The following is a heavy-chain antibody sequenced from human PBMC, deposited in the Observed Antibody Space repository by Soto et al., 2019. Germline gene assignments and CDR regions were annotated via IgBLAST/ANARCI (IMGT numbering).Heavy chain of an antibody. Sequence: SETLSLTCTVSGDSMSSYYWSWIRQPPGKGLEWIGYIYYSGSTNYNPALKSRVTISVDTSKNQFSLKLSSVTAADTAVYYCAGRYSYGSFFDYWGQGALVTVSS. CDR3: AGRYSYGSFFDY. CDR1: GDSMSSYY. CDR2: IYYSGST. V-gene: IGHV4-59*01. D-gene: IGHD5-18*01. J-gene: IGHJ4*02.